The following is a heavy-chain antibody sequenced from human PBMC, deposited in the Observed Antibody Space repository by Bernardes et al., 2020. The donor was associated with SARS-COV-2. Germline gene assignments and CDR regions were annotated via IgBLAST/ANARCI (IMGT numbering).Heavy chain of an antibody. J-gene: IGHJ6*02. Sequence: SQTLSLTCAISGDSVSSNSAAWNWIRQSPSRGLEWLGRTYYRSKWYNDYAVSVKSRITINPDTSKNQFSLQLNSVTPEDTAVYYCARGVLGPWSGYSSYYYYGMDVWGQGTTVTVSS. CDR1: GDSVSSNSAA. V-gene: IGHV6-1*01. D-gene: IGHD3-3*01. CDR3: ARGVLGPWSGYSSYYYYGMDV. CDR2: TYYRSKWYN.